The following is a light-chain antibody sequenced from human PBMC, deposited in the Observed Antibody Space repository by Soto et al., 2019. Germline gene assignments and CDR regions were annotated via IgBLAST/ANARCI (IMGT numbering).Light chain of an antibody. Sequence: EIVLTQSPATLSLSPGDRATLSCRASQSVGSNLAWYQQKPGQAPRLLIYDTSNGATGIPARFSGSGSGTDFTLTISSLEPEDFAVYYCQRGDTFGQGTRLEIK. J-gene: IGKJ5*01. CDR1: QSVGSN. CDR2: DTS. CDR3: QRGDT. V-gene: IGKV3-11*01.